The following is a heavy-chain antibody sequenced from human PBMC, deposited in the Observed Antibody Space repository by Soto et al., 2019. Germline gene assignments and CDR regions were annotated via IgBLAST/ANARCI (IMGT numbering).Heavy chain of an antibody. CDR2: INSDGSST. CDR1: GFTFSSYW. Sequence: GGSLRLSCAASGFTFSSYWMHWVRQAPGKGLVWVSRINSDGSSTSYADSVKGRFTISRDNAKNTLYLQMNSLRAEDTAVYYCAKFGPKLALYFDYWGQGTLVTVS. CDR3: AKFGPKLALYFDY. J-gene: IGHJ4*02. V-gene: IGHV3-74*01. D-gene: IGHD3-10*01.